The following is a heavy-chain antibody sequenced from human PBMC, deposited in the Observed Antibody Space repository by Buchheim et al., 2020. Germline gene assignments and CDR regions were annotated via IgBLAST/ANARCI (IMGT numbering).Heavy chain of an antibody. CDR1: GFTFSSYW. CDR3: ARGGLRAFGY. V-gene: IGHV3-7*01. D-gene: IGHD3-10*01. CDR2: IKGGGSEK. J-gene: IGHJ4*02. Sequence: EVQLAESGGGLVQPGGSLRLSCIASGFTFSSYWMSWVRQAPGKGLEWVAQIKGGGSEKYYVDSVKGRVTISRDHAKNSLFLQIDSLRAEDTAVYYCARGGLRAFGYWGQGAL.